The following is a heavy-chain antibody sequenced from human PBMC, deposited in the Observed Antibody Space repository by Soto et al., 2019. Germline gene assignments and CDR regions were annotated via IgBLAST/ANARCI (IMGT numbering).Heavy chain of an antibody. J-gene: IGHJ6*02. CDR2: INHSGTI. D-gene: IGHD2-21*02. CDR3: ARADRTLVTSYSLDV. CDR1: GWSFSGYY. Sequence: SETLSLTSAVYGWSFSGYYWTLLRQPQGKGLEWIGEINHSGTINFNPSLKSRLTISLDTSKKHFSLKLSSVTDADTAAYYCARADRTLVTSYSLDVWGQGTTVTVS. V-gene: IGHV4-34*01.